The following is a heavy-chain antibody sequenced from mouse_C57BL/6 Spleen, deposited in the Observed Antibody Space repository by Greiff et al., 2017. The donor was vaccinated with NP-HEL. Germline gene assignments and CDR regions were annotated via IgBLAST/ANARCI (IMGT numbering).Heavy chain of an antibody. V-gene: IGHV1-82*01. J-gene: IGHJ4*01. CDR1: GYAFSSSW. CDR3: ARDDYGGYAMDY. Sequence: VQLQQSGPELVKPGASVKISCKASGYAFSSSWMNWVKQRPGKGLEWIGRIYPGDGDTNYNGKFKGKATLTADKSSSTAYMQLSSLTSEDSAVYFCARDDYGGYAMDYWGQGTSVTVSS. CDR2: IYPGDGDT. D-gene: IGHD2-4*01.